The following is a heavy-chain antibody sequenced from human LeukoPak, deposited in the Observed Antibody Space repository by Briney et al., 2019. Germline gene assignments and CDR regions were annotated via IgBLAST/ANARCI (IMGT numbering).Heavy chain of an antibody. D-gene: IGHD2-15*01. V-gene: IGHV3-30*02. J-gene: IGHJ4*02. CDR3: AKDLPDRYSLEY. CDR2: TNYDGSDR. CDR1: GFTFRNYA. Sequence: PGGSLRLSCAASGFTFRNYAMYWVRQAPGKGLEWVAFTNYDGSDRCYADSVKGRFTVSRDNPKNTLYLQMNSLRTEDTAVYYCAKDLPDRYSLEYWGQGTLVTVSS.